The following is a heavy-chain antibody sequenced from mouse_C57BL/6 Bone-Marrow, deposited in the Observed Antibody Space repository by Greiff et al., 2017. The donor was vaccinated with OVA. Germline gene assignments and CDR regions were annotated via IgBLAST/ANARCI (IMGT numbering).Heavy chain of an antibody. Sequence: QVQLQQSGAELARPGASVKMSCKASGYTFTSYTMHWVKQRPGQGLEWIGYINPSSGYTKYNQKFKDKATLTADKSSSTAYMQLSSLTSEDSAVYDCARGGRRSYFDYWGQGTTLTVSS. V-gene: IGHV1-4*01. CDR3: ARGGRRSYFDY. J-gene: IGHJ2*01. CDR2: INPSSGYT. D-gene: IGHD2-12*01. CDR1: GYTFTSYT.